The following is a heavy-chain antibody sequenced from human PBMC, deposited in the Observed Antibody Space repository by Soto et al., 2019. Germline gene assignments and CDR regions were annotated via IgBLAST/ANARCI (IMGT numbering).Heavy chain of an antibody. CDR3: ARQADTAMGCAYYYYGMDV. J-gene: IGHJ6*02. CDR2: IDPSDSYT. V-gene: IGHV5-10-1*01. Sequence: GVSLKISCKGSGYSFTSYWISWVRQMPGKGLEWMGRIDPSDSYTNYSPSFQGHVTISADKSISTAYLQWSSLKASDTAMYYCARQADTAMGCAYYYYGMDVWGQGTTVTVSS. CDR1: GYSFTSYW. D-gene: IGHD5-18*01.